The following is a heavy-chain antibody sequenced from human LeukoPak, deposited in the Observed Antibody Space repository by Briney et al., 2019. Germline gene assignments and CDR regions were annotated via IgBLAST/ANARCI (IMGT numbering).Heavy chain of an antibody. CDR2: FDPEDGET. Sequence: GASVKVSCEVSGYTLTELSMHWVRQAPGKGLEWMGGFDPEDGETIYAQKFQGRVTMTEDTSTDTAYMELSSLRSEDTAVYYCATFPRYCSGGSCRLDPFDYWGQGTLVTVSS. J-gene: IGHJ4*02. D-gene: IGHD2-15*01. V-gene: IGHV1-24*01. CDR1: GYTLTELS. CDR3: ATFPRYCSGGSCRLDPFDY.